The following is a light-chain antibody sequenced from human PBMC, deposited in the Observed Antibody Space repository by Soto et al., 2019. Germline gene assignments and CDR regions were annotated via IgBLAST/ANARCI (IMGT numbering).Light chain of an antibody. CDR2: EVN. Sequence: QSALTQPPSASGSPGQSVTISCTGTSSDVGGNRHVSWYQQHPGKAPKLIIFEVNERPSGIPSRFSGSKSGSTASLTVSGLRTEDEADYYCSSYGGTDNFVVFGGGTQLTVL. J-gene: IGLJ3*02. CDR3: SSYGGTDNFVV. CDR1: SSDVGGNRH. V-gene: IGLV2-8*01.